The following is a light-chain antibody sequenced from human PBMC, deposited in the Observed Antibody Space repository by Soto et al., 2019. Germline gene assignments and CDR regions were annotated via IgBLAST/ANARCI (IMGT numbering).Light chain of an antibody. CDR1: QGISSY. V-gene: IGKV1-9*01. J-gene: IGKJ4*01. CDR3: QQLNNYP. CDR2: SAS. Sequence: IQLTQSPSSLSASVGDRVTITCRASQGISSYLAWYQQKPGKAPKLLIYSASTLQSGVPTRFSGSGSGTDFTLTSSSLQPEDFATYYSQQLNNYPFGGGTKVEIK.